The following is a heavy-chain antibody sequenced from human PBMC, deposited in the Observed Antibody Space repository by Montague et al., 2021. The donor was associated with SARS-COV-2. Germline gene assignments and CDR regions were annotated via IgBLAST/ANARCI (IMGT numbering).Heavy chain of an antibody. CDR3: APLGFDSRSYYTPHNWFDP. V-gene: IGHV2-5*02. Sequence: PALVKPTQTLTLTCTFSGISLSTSGVGVAWIRQPPGKALEWLALIYWDDDERYSPSMRSRLTITKDTSENQVVLRMTNMDSMDTATYYCAPLGFDSRSYYTPHNWFDPWGQGTTVTVSS. CDR1: GISLSTSGVG. D-gene: IGHD3-10*01. CDR2: IYWDDDE. J-gene: IGHJ5*01.